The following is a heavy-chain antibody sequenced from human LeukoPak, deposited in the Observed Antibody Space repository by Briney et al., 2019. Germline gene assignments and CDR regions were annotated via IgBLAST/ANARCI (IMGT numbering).Heavy chain of an antibody. CDR3: ARHGGESIVAMILHAFDI. CDR2: MYYSGST. V-gene: IGHV4-59*08. D-gene: IGHD5-12*01. CDR1: GGSISSYS. Sequence: SETLSLTCTVSGGSISSYSRSWIRQPPGKGLEWIGSMYYSGSTNYNPSLKSRVTMSVDTSKNQFSLRLSSVTAADTAVYYCARHGGESIVAMILHAFDIWGQGTMVTVSS. J-gene: IGHJ3*02.